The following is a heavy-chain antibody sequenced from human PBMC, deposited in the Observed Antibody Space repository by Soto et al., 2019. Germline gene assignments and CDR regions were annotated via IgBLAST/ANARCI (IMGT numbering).Heavy chain of an antibody. D-gene: IGHD2-15*01. Sequence: QITLKESGPTLVKSTQTLTLTCTFSGFSLRTSGVGVGWIRQPPGKAMEWLALIYWYDDKRYSPSLKSRFTSTKDTCKNQVVLTMTNMDPVDTATYYGAQATEPGSFAFDIWGQGSMVTVSS. CDR3: AQATEPGSFAFDI. V-gene: IGHV2-5*01. CDR2: IYWYDDK. J-gene: IGHJ3*02. CDR1: GFSLRTSGVG.